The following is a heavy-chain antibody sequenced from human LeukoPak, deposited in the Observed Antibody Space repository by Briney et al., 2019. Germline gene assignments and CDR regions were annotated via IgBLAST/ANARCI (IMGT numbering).Heavy chain of an antibody. J-gene: IGHJ6*03. D-gene: IGHD2-2*01. CDR1: GGSISSGDYY. Sequence: SETLSLTCTVSGGSISSGDYYWSWIRQPPGKGLEWIGYIYYSGSTYYNPSLKSRVTISVDTSKNQFSLKLSSVTAADTAVYYCARVPYCSSTSCYRYYYYMDVWGKGTTVTVSS. V-gene: IGHV4-30-4*01. CDR3: ARVPYCSSTSCYRYYYYMDV. CDR2: IYYSGST.